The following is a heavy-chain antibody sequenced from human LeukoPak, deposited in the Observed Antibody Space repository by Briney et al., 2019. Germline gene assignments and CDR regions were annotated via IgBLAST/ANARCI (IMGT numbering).Heavy chain of an antibody. V-gene: IGHV4-34*01. J-gene: IGHJ4*02. CDR1: GGSFSGYY. CDR3: ARRVRVGATIW. CDR2: INHSGST. D-gene: IGHD1-26*01. Sequence: SETLSLTCAVYGGSFSGYYWSWIRQPPGKGLEWIGEINHSGSTNYNPSLKSRVTISVDTSKNQFSLKLSSVTAADTAVYYCARRVRVGATIWWGQGTLVTVSS.